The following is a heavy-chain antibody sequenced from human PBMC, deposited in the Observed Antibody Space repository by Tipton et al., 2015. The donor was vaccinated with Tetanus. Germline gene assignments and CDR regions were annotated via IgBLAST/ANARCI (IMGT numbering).Heavy chain of an antibody. CDR2: ISGDGNST. CDR3: ARAQVVAGTGGFDP. J-gene: IGHJ5*02. V-gene: IGHV3-74*01. CDR1: GFTFSSYW. Sequence: SLRLSCAASGFTFSSYWMHWVRQAPGKGLMWVSRISGDGNSTSYAASVKGRFTISRDNAKNTVYLQMNSLRAEDTAVYYCARAQVVAGTGGFDPWGQGTPVTVSS. D-gene: IGHD6-19*01.